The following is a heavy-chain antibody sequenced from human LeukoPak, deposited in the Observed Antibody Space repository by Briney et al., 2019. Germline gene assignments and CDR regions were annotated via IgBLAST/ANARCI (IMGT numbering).Heavy chain of an antibody. CDR2: IIPIFGTA. V-gene: IGHV1-69*13. CDR3: ARDATYQLLYAYY. Sequence: SVKVSCKASGGTFSSYAISWVRQAPGQGLEWMGGIIPIFGTANYAQKFQGRVTITANESTSTAYMELSSLRSEDTAVYYCARDATYQLLYAYYWGQGTLVTVSS. CDR1: GGTFSSYA. J-gene: IGHJ4*02. D-gene: IGHD2-2*02.